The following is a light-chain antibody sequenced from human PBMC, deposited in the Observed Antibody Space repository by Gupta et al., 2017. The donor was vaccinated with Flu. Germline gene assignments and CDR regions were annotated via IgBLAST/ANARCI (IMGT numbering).Light chain of an antibody. CDR3: QQYGYTPNT. CDR1: ESVGGTY. J-gene: IGKJ2*01. CDR2: DAS. Sequence: GTVFLSPGERATLSCRASESVGGTYLAWYQQKPGQPPRLLIYDASSRATGTPDRFSGSGSGTDFTLTISRLEPDELGMYYCQQYGYTPNTFGQGTKMEIK. V-gene: IGKV3-20*01.